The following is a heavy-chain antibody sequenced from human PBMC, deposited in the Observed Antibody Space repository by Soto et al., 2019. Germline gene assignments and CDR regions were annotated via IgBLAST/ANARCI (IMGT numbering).Heavy chain of an antibody. D-gene: IGHD2-15*01. Sequence: ASSDVSCTDSGYTFTSYAMHWVRQAPGQRPEWMGWINAGNGNTKYSQKFQGRVTITRDTSASTAYMELSSLRSEDTAVYYCARDLGGWPDYWGQGTLVTVSS. CDR3: ARDLGGWPDY. CDR1: GYTFTSYA. V-gene: IGHV1-3*01. CDR2: INAGNGNT. J-gene: IGHJ4*02.